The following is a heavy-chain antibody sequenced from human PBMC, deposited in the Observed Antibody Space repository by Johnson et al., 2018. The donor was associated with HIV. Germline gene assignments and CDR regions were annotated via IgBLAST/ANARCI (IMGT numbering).Heavy chain of an antibody. CDR1: GFTFSSYA. J-gene: IGHJ3*02. CDR2: IYSGGRT. Sequence: QVQLVESGGGVVQPGRSLRLSCAASGFTFSSYAMHWVRQAPGKGLEWVSVIYSGGRTYYADSLKGRCTSSRDNSKNTMYLQRNSLRAEDTAVYYCAKDMVRGFWGDAFDIWGQGTMVTVSS. V-gene: IGHV3-NL1*01. D-gene: IGHD3-10*01. CDR3: AKDMVRGFWGDAFDI.